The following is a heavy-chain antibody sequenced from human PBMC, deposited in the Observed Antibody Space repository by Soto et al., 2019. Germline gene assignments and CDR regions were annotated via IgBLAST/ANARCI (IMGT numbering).Heavy chain of an antibody. CDR2: ISYDGSNK. Sequence: PGGSLRLSCAASGFTFTSYGMHWVRQAPGKGLEWVAVISYDGSNKYYADSVKGRFTISRDNSKNTLDLQMNSLRVEDTALYFCAKEAGWGCSSIICYPCFDPWGQGTRVTVSS. CDR1: GFTFTSYG. J-gene: IGHJ5*02. V-gene: IGHV3-30*18. CDR3: AKEAGWGCSSIICYPCFDP. D-gene: IGHD2-2*01.